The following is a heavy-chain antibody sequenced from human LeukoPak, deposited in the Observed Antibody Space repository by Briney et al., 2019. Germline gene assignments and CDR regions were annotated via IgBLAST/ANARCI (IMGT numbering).Heavy chain of an antibody. CDR3: AKDASAYYCGSGSPGGRFDP. CDR1: GFTFSSYA. Sequence: GGSLRLSCAASGFTFSSYAMSWVRQAPGKGLEWVSAISGSGGSTYYADSVKGRFTISRDNSKNTLYLQMNSLRAEDTAVYYCAKDASAYYCGSGSPGGRFDPWGQGTLVTVSS. CDR2: ISGSGGST. V-gene: IGHV3-23*01. D-gene: IGHD3-10*01. J-gene: IGHJ5*02.